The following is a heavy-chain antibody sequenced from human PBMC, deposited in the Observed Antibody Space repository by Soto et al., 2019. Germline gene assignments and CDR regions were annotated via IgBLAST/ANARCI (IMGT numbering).Heavy chain of an antibody. V-gene: IGHV3-30*03. CDR3: ARAYDFWCGSGGNAFDI. Sequence: QVQLVESGGGVVQPGRSLRLSCAASGFTFSSYGMHWVRQAPGKGLEWVAVISYDGSNKYYADSVKGRFTISRDNSKKTLYLQMNSLRAEDTAVYYCARAYDFWCGSGGNAFDIWGQGTMVTVSS. J-gene: IGHJ3*02. CDR2: ISYDGSNK. D-gene: IGHD3-3*01. CDR1: GFTFSSYG.